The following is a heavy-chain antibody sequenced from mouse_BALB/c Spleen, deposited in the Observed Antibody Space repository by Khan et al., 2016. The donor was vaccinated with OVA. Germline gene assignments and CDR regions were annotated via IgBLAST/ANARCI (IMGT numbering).Heavy chain of an antibody. CDR1: GYSIASVYA. V-gene: IGHV3-2*02. J-gene: IGHJ3*01. D-gene: IGHD1-1*02. Sequence: EVQLQESGPGLVKPSQSLSLTCTVTGYSIASVYAWNWIRQFPGNKLEWMVFISYSGNTNYNPSLKSQTSITRDTSKNQFFLELNSVTSEDTATYYCARVYGGDFDYWGQGTMLTVSA. CDR2: ISYSGNT. CDR3: ARVYGGDFDY.